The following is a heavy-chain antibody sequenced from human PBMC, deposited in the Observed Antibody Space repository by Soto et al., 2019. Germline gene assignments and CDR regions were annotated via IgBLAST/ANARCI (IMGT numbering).Heavy chain of an antibody. CDR1: GFTFDDYA. CDR2: ISWNSGSI. D-gene: IGHD5-12*01. CDR3: AKDMRAYSGYGHYDYFGMDV. Sequence: PGGSLRLSCAASGFTFDDYAMHWVRQAPGKGLEWVSGISWNSGSIGYADSVKGRFTISRDNAKNSLYLQMNSLRAEDTALYYCAKDMRAYSGYGHYDYFGMDVWGQGTTVTVSS. J-gene: IGHJ6*02. V-gene: IGHV3-9*01.